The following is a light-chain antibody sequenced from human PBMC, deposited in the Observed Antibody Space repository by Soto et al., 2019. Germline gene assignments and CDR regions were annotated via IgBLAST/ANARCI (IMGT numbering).Light chain of an antibody. CDR3: CSYAGSSTVV. CDR2: DGN. CDR1: SSDVGSYNL. V-gene: IGLV2-23*01. J-gene: IGLJ2*01. Sequence: QSVLTQPASVSGSPGQSITISCTGTSSDVGSYNLVSWYQQHPGKAPKLMIYDGNKRPSGVSNRFSGSKSGNTAFLTISGLQAEDEADYYCCSYAGSSTVVFGGGTKLTVL.